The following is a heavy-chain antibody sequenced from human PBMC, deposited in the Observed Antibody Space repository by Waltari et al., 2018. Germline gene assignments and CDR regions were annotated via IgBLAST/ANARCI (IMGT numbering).Heavy chain of an antibody. CDR2: VLRSGKT. Sequence: GGGVRQTPRRGVGGMGQVLRSGKTNYSPSFASRVTMSLDASNNQFSLKVTSATAADTAVYYCARDRGRGLYLDAWGPGTLVTVSP. CDR3: ARDRGRGLYLDA. V-gene: IGHV4-4*02. J-gene: IGHJ5*02. D-gene: IGHD2-15*01.